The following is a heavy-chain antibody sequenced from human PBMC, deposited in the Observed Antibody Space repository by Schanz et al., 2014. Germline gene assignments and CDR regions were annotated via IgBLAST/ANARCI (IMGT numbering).Heavy chain of an antibody. J-gene: IGHJ4*02. CDR1: GFTFRDYY. V-gene: IGHV3-23*04. CDR3: AKDPSHGDYDYYFDY. CDR2: LSGSGGST. D-gene: IGHD3-22*01. Sequence: VQLVESGGGLVKPGGSLRLSCAASGFTFRDYYMSWIRQAPGKGLEWVSALSGSGGSTYYADSVKGRFTISRDNSKNTLYLQMNSLRAEDTAVYYCAKDPSHGDYDYYFDYWGQGTLVTVSS.